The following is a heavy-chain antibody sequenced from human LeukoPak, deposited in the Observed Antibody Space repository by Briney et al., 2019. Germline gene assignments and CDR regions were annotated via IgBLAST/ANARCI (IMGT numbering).Heavy chain of an antibody. D-gene: IGHD3-22*01. J-gene: IGHJ6*03. CDR2: IYYSGST. CDR3: ASLQGYDSSGYYYALSYYYYMDV. Sequence: PSEALPLTCTVSGGSISSSSYYWGWIRQPPGKGPEWIGSIYYSGSTYYNPSLKSRVTISVDTSKNQFSLKLSSVTAADTAVYYCASLQGYDSSGYYYALSYYYYMDVWGKGTTVTVSS. CDR1: GGSISSSSYY. V-gene: IGHV4-39*01.